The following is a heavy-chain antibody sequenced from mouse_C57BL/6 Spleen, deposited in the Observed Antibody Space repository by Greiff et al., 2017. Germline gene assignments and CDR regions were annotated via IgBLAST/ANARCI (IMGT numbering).Heavy chain of an antibody. D-gene: IGHD2-1*01. CDR3: ARYTNGNYDY. CDR2: IRNKANGYTT. CDR1: GFTFTDYY. V-gene: IGHV7-3*01. Sequence: EVKLMESEGGLVQPGSSMKLSCTASGFTFTDYYMSWVRQPPGKALEWLGFIRNKANGYTTEYSASVKGRFTISRDNSQSILYLQMNALRAEDSATYYCARYTNGNYDYWGQGTTLTVSS. J-gene: IGHJ2*01.